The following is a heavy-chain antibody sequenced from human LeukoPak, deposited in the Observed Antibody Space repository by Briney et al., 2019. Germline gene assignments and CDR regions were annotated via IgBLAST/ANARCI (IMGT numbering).Heavy chain of an antibody. Sequence: PGGSLRLSCAASGFTFSNYEMNWVRQTPGKGLEWVSYISSSGSTIYYADSVKGRFTISRDNANNSLSLQMNSLRAEDTAVYHCARDREIDYWGQGTLVTVSS. V-gene: IGHV3-48*03. D-gene: IGHD3-10*01. J-gene: IGHJ4*02. CDR2: ISSSGSTI. CDR1: GFTFSNYE. CDR3: ARDREIDY.